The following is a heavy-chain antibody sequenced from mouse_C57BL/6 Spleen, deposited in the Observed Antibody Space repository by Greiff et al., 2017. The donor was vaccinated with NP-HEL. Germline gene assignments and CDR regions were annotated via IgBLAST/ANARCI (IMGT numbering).Heavy chain of an antibody. J-gene: IGHJ4*01. D-gene: IGHD1-1*01. CDR1: GFNIKDYY. CDR3: TTDYYGSREDAMDY. Sequence: VQLQQSGAELVRPGASVKLSCTAPGFNIKDYYMHWVKQRPEQGLEWIGRIDPEDGDTEYAPKFQGKATMTADTSSNTAYLQLSSLTSEDTAVYYCTTDYYGSREDAMDYWGQGTSVTVSS. V-gene: IGHV14-1*01. CDR2: IDPEDGDT.